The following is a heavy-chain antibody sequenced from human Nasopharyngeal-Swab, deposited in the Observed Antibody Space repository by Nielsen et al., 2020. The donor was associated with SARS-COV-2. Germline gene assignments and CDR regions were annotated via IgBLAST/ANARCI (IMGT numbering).Heavy chain of an antibody. V-gene: IGHV3-53*01. D-gene: IGHD6-13*01. Sequence: VRQAPGKGLEWVSVIYSGGSTYFADSVKGRFTISRDNSENTVFLQMNSLRAEDTAIYYCAKVRRIGAAKNDGFDIWGRGTLVTVSS. CDR2: IYSGGST. J-gene: IGHJ3*02. CDR3: AKVRRIGAAKNDGFDI.